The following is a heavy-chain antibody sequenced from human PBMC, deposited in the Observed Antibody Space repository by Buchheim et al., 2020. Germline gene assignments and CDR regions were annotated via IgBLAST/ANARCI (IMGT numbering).Heavy chain of an antibody. CDR1: GYTFTSYY. CDR2: INPSGGST. D-gene: IGHD3-22*01. V-gene: IGHV1-46*01. J-gene: IGHJ4*02. Sequence: QVQLVQSGAEVKKPGASVKVSCKASGYTFTSYYMHWVRQAPGQGLEWMGIINPSGGSTSYAQKFQGRVTMTRDTSTSQVYMELSSLRSEDTAVYYCARGGGSGYYHVPHSRYFDYWGQGTL. CDR3: ARGGGSGYYHVPHSRYFDY.